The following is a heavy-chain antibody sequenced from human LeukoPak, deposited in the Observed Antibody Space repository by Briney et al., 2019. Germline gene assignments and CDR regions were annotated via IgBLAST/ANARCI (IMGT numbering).Heavy chain of an antibody. Sequence: WGTLRLSCAASGFTFNTYGMSWVRQAPGKGLEWVSGISGSGGATNYADSVKGRFTISRDDPHNTLYLQMNSLRAEDTAVYYCARGSPMLRGRPFDYWGQGTLVTVSS. CDR1: GFTFNTYG. D-gene: IGHD3-10*01. V-gene: IGHV3-23*01. CDR2: ISGSGGAT. J-gene: IGHJ4*02. CDR3: ARGSPMLRGRPFDY.